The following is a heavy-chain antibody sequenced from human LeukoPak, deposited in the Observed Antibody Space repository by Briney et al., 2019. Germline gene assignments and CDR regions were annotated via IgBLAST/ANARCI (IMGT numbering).Heavy chain of an antibody. CDR1: GYTFTSYA. CDR2: INTNTGNP. D-gene: IGHD3-10*01. J-gene: IGHJ4*02. CDR3: ARRNVVRRHAEKDY. V-gene: IGHV7-4-1*02. Sequence: ASVKVSCKASGYTFTSYAMNWVRQAPGQGLEWMGWINTNTGNPTYAQGFTGRFVFSLDTSVSTAYLQISSLKAEDTAVYYCARRNVVRRHAEKDYWGQGTLVTVSS.